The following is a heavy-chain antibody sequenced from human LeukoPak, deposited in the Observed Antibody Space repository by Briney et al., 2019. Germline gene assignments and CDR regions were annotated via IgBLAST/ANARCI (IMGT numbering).Heavy chain of an antibody. CDR3: ARELRLGELSFGGDCCFDY. Sequence: GGSLRLSCAASGFSFSSFGMSWVRQAPGRGLQWVSSISGDGRDTFYADSVKGRFTVSRDNSKTTMFLQMNSLRAEDTAVYYCARELRLGELSFGGDCCFDYWGQGTLVTVSS. V-gene: IGHV3-23*01. D-gene: IGHD3-16*02. CDR1: GFSFSSFG. J-gene: IGHJ4*02. CDR2: ISGDGRDT.